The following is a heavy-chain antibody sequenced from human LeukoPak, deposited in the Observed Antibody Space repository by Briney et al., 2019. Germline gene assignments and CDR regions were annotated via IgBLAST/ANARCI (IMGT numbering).Heavy chain of an antibody. V-gene: IGHV1-8*01. CDR3: AIAVADPYYYYYMDV. CDR2: MNPNSGNT. Sequence: ASVKVSCKASGYTFTSYDINWVRQATGQGLEWMGWMNPNSGNTGYAQKFQGRVTMTRNTSISTAYMELSSLRSEDTAVYYCAIAVADPYYYYYMDVWGKGTTVTVSS. CDR1: GYTFTSYD. D-gene: IGHD6-19*01. J-gene: IGHJ6*03.